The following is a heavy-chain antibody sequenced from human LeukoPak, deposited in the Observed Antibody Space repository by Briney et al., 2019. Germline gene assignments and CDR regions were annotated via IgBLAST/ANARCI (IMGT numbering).Heavy chain of an antibody. CDR2: INHSGST. CDR1: GGSSSGYY. V-gene: IGHV4-34*01. J-gene: IGHJ4*02. D-gene: IGHD6-13*01. Sequence: PSETLSLTCAVYGGSSSGYYWSWIRQPPGKGLEWIGEINHSGSTNYNPSLKSRVTISVDTSKNQFSLKLSSVTAADTAVYYCARGREAEYSSSWSPYYFDYWGQGTLVTVSS. CDR3: ARGREAEYSSSWSPYYFDY.